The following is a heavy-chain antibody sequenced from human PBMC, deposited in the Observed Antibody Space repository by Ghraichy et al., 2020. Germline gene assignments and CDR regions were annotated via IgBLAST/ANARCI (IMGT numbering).Heavy chain of an antibody. CDR2: INHSGST. J-gene: IGHJ5*02. CDR1: GGSFSGYY. Sequence: SETLSHTCAVYGGSFSGYYWSWIRQPPGKGLEWIGEINHSGSTNYNPSLKSRVTISVDTSKNQFSLKLSSVTAADTAVYYCATEYCSGGSCYGGIWFDPWGQGTLVTVSS. D-gene: IGHD2-15*01. V-gene: IGHV4-34*01. CDR3: ATEYCSGGSCYGGIWFDP.